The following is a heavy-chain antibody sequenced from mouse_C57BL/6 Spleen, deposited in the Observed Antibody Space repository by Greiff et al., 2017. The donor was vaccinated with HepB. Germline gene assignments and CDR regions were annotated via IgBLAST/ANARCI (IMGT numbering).Heavy chain of an antibody. Sequence: QVQLQQPGAELVKPGASVKLSCKASGYTFTSYWMHWVKQRPGQGLEWIGMIHPNSGSTNYNEKFKSKATLTVDKSSSTAYMQLSSLPSEDSAVYYCARGDSLYYYAMDYWGQGTSVTVSS. CDR1: GYTFTSYW. CDR2: IHPNSGST. V-gene: IGHV1-64*01. D-gene: IGHD6-2*01. CDR3: ARGDSLYYYAMDY. J-gene: IGHJ4*01.